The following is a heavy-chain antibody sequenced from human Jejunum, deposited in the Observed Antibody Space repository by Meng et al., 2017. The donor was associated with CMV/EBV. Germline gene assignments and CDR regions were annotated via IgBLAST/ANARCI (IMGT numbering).Heavy chain of an antibody. CDR3: ARDRYCTNGVCYTHFDS. V-gene: IGHV3-11*06. Sequence: QVELVESGGGLVKPGGSLRLYCEACGFTFDDYYMNWIRQAPGKGLEWVSSVSSVSSYTNYADSVKGRFTISRDNAKNSLYLQMNSLRAEDTAVYYCARDRYCTNGVCYTHFDSWGQGTLVTVSS. CDR1: GFTFDDYY. J-gene: IGHJ4*02. CDR2: VSSVSSYT. D-gene: IGHD2-8*01.